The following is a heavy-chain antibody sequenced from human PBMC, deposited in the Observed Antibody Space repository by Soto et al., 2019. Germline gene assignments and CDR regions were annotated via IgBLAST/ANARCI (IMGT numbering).Heavy chain of an antibody. Sequence: EVQLVESGGGLAQPGRSLRLSCAASGFTFDDYAMHWVRQVPGKGLEWVSGINWNSGSIGYADSVKGRCAISSYNAKKSLHLQMNSLRADDTACYYCGKDESINWYSGHFRHWGQGTLVTVSS. D-gene: IGHD6-13*01. V-gene: IGHV3-9*01. CDR1: GFTFDDYA. CDR2: INWNSGSI. J-gene: IGHJ1*01. CDR3: GKDESINWYSGHFRH.